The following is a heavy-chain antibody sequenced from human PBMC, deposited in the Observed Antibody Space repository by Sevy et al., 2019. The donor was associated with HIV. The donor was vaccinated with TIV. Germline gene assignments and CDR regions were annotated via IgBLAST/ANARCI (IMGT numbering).Heavy chain of an antibody. J-gene: IGHJ2*01. CDR1: GFTFSSYS. D-gene: IGHD3-22*01. CDR3: ARMYYYDSSGPGPGYFDL. CDR2: ISSSSSTI. V-gene: IGHV3-48*02. Sequence: GGSLRLSCAASGFTFSSYSMNWVRQAPGKGLEWVSYISSSSSTIYYADSVKGRFTNSRDNAKNSLYLQMNSLRDEDTAVYYCARMYYYDSSGPGPGYFDLWGRGTLVTVSS.